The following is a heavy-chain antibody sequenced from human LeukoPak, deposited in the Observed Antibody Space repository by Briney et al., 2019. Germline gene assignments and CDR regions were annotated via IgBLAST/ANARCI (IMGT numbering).Heavy chain of an antibody. CDR3: ARENSGSYREFDY. CDR1: GGSISGYY. CDR2: IYTSGST. J-gene: IGHJ4*02. Sequence: RPSETLSLTCTVSGGSISGYYWSWIRQPAGKGLEWIGRIYTSGSTNYNASLKSRVSMSVDTSKNQFSLKLSSVTAADTAVFYCARENSGSYREFDYWGQGTLVTVSS. V-gene: IGHV4-4*07. D-gene: IGHD1-26*01.